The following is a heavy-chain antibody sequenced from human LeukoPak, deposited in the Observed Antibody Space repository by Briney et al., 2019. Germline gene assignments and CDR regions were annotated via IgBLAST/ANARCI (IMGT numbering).Heavy chain of an antibody. J-gene: IGHJ4*02. V-gene: IGHV3-30*02. CDR1: GFTFSSYG. CDR3: ARDGGSYSSSWYGEVDY. CDR2: IRYDGSNK. D-gene: IGHD6-13*01. Sequence: GGSLRLSCAASGFTFSSYGMHWVRQAPGKGLEWVAFIRYDGSNKYYADSVKGRFTISRDNAKNSLYLQMNSLRAEDTAVYYCARDGGSYSSSWYGEVDYWGQGTLVTVSS.